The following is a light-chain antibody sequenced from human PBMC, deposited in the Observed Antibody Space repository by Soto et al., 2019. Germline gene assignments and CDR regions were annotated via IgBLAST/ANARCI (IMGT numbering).Light chain of an antibody. Sequence: DIQMTQSPSSLSASVGDRVTITCRASQTISGYLNWYQQKPGKAPELLIYAASTLESGVPSTFDGSGFGAEFTLTISSLQPDDFATYYCQEYSDSSWTFGQGNKGDIK. CDR3: QEYSDSSWT. V-gene: IGKV1-5*01. CDR2: AAS. J-gene: IGKJ1*01. CDR1: QTISGY.